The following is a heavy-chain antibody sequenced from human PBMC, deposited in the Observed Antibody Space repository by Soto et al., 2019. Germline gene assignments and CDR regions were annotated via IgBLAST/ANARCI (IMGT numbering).Heavy chain of an antibody. D-gene: IGHD4-17*01. J-gene: IGHJ5*02. CDR2: IYYSGTT. Sequence: SETLSLTCTVYGGSIISYYWSWILQPPGKGLEWIGFIYYSGTTNYNPSLKSRVTISVDTSKNQFSLKLSSVTSADTAVYYCARLSWADYGGTFALWGQGPCSPSP. CDR1: GGSIISYY. V-gene: IGHV4-59*01. CDR3: ARLSWADYGGTFAL.